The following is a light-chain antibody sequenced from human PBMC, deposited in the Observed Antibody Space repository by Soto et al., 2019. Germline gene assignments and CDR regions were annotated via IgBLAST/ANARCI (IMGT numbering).Light chain of an antibody. V-gene: IGKV1-39*01. Sequence: DIQMTQSPSSLSASVGDRVTISCRASQSIATFLNWYQQKPGKAPKLLIYAASNFQSGVPSRFSGSGSGTDFTLTISCLQSEDFATYYCQHYNSYSEAFGLGTKVDI. J-gene: IGKJ1*01. CDR2: AAS. CDR1: QSIATF. CDR3: QHYNSYSEA.